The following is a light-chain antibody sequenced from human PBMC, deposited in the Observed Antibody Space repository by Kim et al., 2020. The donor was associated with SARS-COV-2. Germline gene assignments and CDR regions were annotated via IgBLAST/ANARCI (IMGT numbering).Light chain of an antibody. J-gene: IGLJ1*01. CDR3: TSYTGNNTRV. V-gene: IGLV2-14*03. CDR2: DVG. CDR1: SSDVGGYNF. Sequence: QSALTQPASVSGSPGQSITISCTGTSSDVGGYNFIYDVGQRPSGISNRFSGSKSGNTASLTISGLQAEDEGDYYCTSYTGNNTRVFGTGTKVTVL.